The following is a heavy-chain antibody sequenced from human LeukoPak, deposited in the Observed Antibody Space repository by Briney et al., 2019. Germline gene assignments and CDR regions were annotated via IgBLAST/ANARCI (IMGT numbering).Heavy chain of an antibody. CDR2: ISAYNGNT. CDR3: ARSLDPTWIQLWPLGY. V-gene: IGHV1-18*01. CDR1: GYTFTSYD. J-gene: IGHJ4*02. D-gene: IGHD5-18*01. Sequence: ASVKVSCKASGYTFTSYDINWVRQAPGQGLEWMGWISAYNGNTNYAQKLQGRVTMTTDTSTSTAYMELRSLRSDDTAVYYCARSLDPTWIQLWPLGYWGQGTLVTVSS.